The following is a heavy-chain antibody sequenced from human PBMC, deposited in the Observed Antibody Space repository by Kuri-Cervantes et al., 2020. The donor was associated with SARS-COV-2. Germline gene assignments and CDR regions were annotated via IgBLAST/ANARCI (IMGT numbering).Heavy chain of an antibody. J-gene: IGHJ6*02. CDR1: GGTFSSYA. V-gene: IGHV1-69*06. D-gene: IGHD5-24*01. CDR2: IIPIFGTA. Sequence: SVKVSCKASGGTFSSYAISWVRQAPGQGLEWMGGIIPIFGTANFAQKFQGRVTITADKSTSTAYMELSSLRSEDTAVYYCAGSRWLQLDYYYYYGMDVWGQGTTVTVSS. CDR3: AGSRWLQLDYYYYYGMDV.